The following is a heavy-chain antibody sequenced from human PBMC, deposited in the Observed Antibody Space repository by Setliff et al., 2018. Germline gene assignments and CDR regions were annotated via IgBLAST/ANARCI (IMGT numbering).Heavy chain of an antibody. D-gene: IGHD5-12*01. J-gene: IGHJ4*02. Sequence: ASVKVSCKASGYTFTSYDINWVRQATGQGLEWMGWMNPNSGNTGYAQKFQGRVTMTRNTSISTAYMELSSLKAEYTAVYYCAREKLYGGYDYWGQGTLVTVSS. CDR2: MNPNSGNT. CDR1: GYTFTSYD. V-gene: IGHV1-8*02. CDR3: AREKLYGGYDY.